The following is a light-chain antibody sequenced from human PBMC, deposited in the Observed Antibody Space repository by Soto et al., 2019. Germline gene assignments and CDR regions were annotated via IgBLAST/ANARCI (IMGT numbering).Light chain of an antibody. CDR1: QGINNW. CDR2: AAS. J-gene: IGKJ4*01. CDR3: QQAYSAPLT. V-gene: IGKV1-12*01. Sequence: DIQMTQSPSSVSASVGDRVTITCRASQGINNWLAWYQQKPGRAPKLLIYAASSLQSGVPSRFSGSGSGKDFTLTIISLQPEDFATYYCQQAYSAPLTFGRGTKVEIK.